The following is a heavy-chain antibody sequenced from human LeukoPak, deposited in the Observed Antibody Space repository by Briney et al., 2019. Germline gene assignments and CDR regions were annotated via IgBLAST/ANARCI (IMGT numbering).Heavy chain of an antibody. V-gene: IGHV4-59*08. Sequence: SETLSLTCTVSGGFISSHYWSWIRQPPGKGLQWVGYTNHVGSTDYNPSLKSRVTISIDTSKNQFSLKLSSVTAADTAVYYCARHYDGRGSGSSYEDYWGQGTLVIVSS. CDR2: TNHVGST. CDR3: ARHYDGRGSGSSYEDY. D-gene: IGHD1-26*01. J-gene: IGHJ4*02. CDR1: GGFISSHY.